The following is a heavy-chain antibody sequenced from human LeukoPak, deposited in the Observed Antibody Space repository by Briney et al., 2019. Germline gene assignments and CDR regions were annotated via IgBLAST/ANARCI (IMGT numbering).Heavy chain of an antibody. CDR3: ARGLELLDY. D-gene: IGHD1-7*01. Sequence: GGSLRLSCAASGFTFSNYAMTWVRQAPGKGLEWVSGINWNGGSTGYADSVKGRFTISRDNAKNSLYLQMNSLRAEDTALYYCARGLELLDYWGQGTLVTVSS. CDR1: GFTFSNYA. CDR2: INWNGGST. J-gene: IGHJ4*02. V-gene: IGHV3-20*04.